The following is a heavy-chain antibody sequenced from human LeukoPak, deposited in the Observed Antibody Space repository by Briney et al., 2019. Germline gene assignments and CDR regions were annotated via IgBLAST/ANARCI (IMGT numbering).Heavy chain of an antibody. CDR2: IIPIFGTA. CDR3: ARARSSSWYERGNWFDP. D-gene: IGHD6-13*01. V-gene: IGHV1-69*06. CDR1: GYTFTGYY. Sequence: SVKVSCKASGYTFTGYYMHWVRQAPGQGLEWMGRIIPIFGTANYAQKFQGRVTITADKSTSTAYMELSSLRSEDTAVYYCARARSSSWYERGNWFDPWGQGTLVTVSS. J-gene: IGHJ5*02.